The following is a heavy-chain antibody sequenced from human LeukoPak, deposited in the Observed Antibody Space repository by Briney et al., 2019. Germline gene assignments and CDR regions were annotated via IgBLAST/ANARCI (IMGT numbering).Heavy chain of an antibody. Sequence: PSETLSLTCTVSGGSISSYYWSWIRRPPGKGLEWIGYIYYSGSTNYNPSLKSRVTISVDTSKNQFSLKLSSVTAADAAVYYCARVDYGDYVVNYWGQGTLVTVSS. CDR1: GGSISSYY. D-gene: IGHD4-17*01. J-gene: IGHJ4*02. V-gene: IGHV4-59*01. CDR2: IYYSGST. CDR3: ARVDYGDYVVNY.